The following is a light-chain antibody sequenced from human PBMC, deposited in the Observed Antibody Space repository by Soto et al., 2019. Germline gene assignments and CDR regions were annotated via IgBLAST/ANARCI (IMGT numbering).Light chain of an antibody. J-gene: IGLJ2*01. CDR2: EVS. Sequence: QSALTQPPSASGSPGQSVTLSCTGTSSDIGGYNFVSWYQQHPGKAPKVMIYEVSKRPSGVPDRFSGSKSGNTASLTVSGLQAEDEADYYCTSSAGSNTFVLFGGGTKLTVL. CDR3: TSSAGSNTFVL. CDR1: SSDIGGYNF. V-gene: IGLV2-8*01.